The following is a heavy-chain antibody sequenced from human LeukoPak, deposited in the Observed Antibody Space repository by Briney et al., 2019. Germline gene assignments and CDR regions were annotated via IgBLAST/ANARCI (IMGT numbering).Heavy chain of an antibody. D-gene: IGHD6-25*01. V-gene: IGHV1-18*01. CDR2: ISAYNGNT. J-gene: IGHJ4*02. CDR1: GGAFSSYA. Sequence: ASVKVSCKASGGAFSSYAISWVRQAPGQGLEWMGWISAYNGNTNYAQKLQGRVTMTTDTSTSTAYMELRSLRSDDTAVYYCARVKQRYYFDYWGQGTLVTVSS. CDR3: ARVKQRYYFDY.